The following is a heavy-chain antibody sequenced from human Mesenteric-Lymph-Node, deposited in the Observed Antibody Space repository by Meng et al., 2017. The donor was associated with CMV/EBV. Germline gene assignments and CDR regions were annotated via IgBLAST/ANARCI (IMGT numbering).Heavy chain of an antibody. Sequence: VCGHGPVDLYDIVALICYVSVGSGTRCAFHWSWIRQSPGKGLEWIGYIYGTGITIYNPSLTSRVTSLLETSKNQFSLKLNSVTTADTAVYYWAKSRSSTPGIVDDWGQGTLVTVSS. CDR1: VGSGTRCAFH. CDR3: AKSRSSTPGIVDD. V-gene: IGHV4-61*08. CDR2: IYGTGIT. D-gene: IGHD2/OR15-2a*01. J-gene: IGHJ4*02.